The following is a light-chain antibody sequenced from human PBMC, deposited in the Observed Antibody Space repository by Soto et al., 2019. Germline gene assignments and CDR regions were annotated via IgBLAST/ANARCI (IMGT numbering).Light chain of an antibody. Sequence: ILLTQSPGTLSLSPGERATLSCRASQSVSSSYFAWYQQRFGQAPRLLIYGASSRATGIPDRFSGSGSGTDFTLTISRLEPEDFAVYYCQQYGSSSWTFGQGTKVDIK. CDR1: QSVSSSY. CDR2: GAS. CDR3: QQYGSSSWT. J-gene: IGKJ1*01. V-gene: IGKV3-20*01.